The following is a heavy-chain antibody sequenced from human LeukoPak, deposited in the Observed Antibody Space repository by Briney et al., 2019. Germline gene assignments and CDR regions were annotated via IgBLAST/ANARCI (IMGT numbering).Heavy chain of an antibody. V-gene: IGHV4-61*02. Sequence: SQTLSLTCTVSGGSISSGSYYWSWIRQPAGKGLEWIGRIYTSGSTNYNPSLKSRVTISVDTSKNQFSLKLSSVTAADTAVYYCAEGISFDYRGQGTLVTVSS. J-gene: IGHJ4*02. CDR2: IYTSGST. CDR3: AEGISFDY. D-gene: IGHD2/OR15-2a*01. CDR1: GGSISSGSYY.